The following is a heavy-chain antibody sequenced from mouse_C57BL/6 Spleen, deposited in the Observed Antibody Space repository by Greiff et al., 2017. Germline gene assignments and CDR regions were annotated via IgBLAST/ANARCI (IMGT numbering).Heavy chain of an antibody. CDR2: IDPSDSYT. J-gene: IGHJ1*03. V-gene: IGHV1-69*01. CDR3: ARRGPVYYSSYDV. D-gene: IGHD2-5*01. CDR1: GYTFNSYW. Sequence: VQLQQPGAELVMPGASVKLSCEASGYTFNSYWMPWVKQRPGQGLEWIGDIDPSDSYTNYNQQFQGKSTFTIDKSSSTAYLQLSSLTSEDSAVYYCARRGPVYYSSYDVWGTGTTVTVSS.